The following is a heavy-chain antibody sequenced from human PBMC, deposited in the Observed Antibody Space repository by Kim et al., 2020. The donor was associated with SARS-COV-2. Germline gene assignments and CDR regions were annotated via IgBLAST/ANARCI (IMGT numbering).Heavy chain of an antibody. CDR3: AKDGIYRGPTGSNGFDP. D-gene: IGHD3-10*01. Sequence: GGSLRLSCAASGFTFNAYGIHWVRQAPGKGLEWVAVISYDGSNKYYTDSVKGRFTISRDNSKNTLYLQMNSLRPEDTAVYYCAKDGIYRGPTGSNGFDPWGQGTLVTVSS. CDR2: ISYDGSNK. J-gene: IGHJ5*02. V-gene: IGHV3-30*18. CDR1: GFTFNAYG.